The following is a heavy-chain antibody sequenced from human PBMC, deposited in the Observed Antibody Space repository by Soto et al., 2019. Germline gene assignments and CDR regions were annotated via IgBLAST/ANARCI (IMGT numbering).Heavy chain of an antibody. CDR2: ISAYNGNT. Sequence: QVQLVQSGGEVKKPGASVKVSCKASGYTSTSYGITWVRQAPGQGLEWMGWISAYNGNTHYAQKFQGRVTMTTDTSTSTAYMELRSLRSDDTAVYYCASGRSDDYNWPGTGFDYWGQGALVTVTS. J-gene: IGHJ4*02. CDR1: GYTSTSYG. V-gene: IGHV1-18*01. D-gene: IGHD1-1*01. CDR3: ASGRSDDYNWPGTGFDY.